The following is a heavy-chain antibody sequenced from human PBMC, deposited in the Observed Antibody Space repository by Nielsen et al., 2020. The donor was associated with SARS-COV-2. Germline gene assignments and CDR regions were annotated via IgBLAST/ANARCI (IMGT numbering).Heavy chain of an antibody. J-gene: IGHJ4*02. V-gene: IGHV1-46*01. Sequence: ASVKVSCKASGYTFTSYYMHWVRQAPGQGLEWMGIINPSGGSTSYAQKFQGRVTITADESTSTAYMELSSLRSEDTAVYYCAREEGGMITFGGVIATIWFDYWGQGTLVTVSS. D-gene: IGHD3-16*02. CDR3: AREEGGMITFGGVIATIWFDY. CDR1: GYTFTSYY. CDR2: INPSGGST.